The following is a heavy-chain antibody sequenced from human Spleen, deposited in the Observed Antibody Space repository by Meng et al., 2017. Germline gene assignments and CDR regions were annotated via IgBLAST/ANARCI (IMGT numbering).Heavy chain of an antibody. D-gene: IGHD3-10*01. CDR3: ATAGSDRQIPRY. V-gene: IGHV3-13*01. CDR2: IGTAGDT. J-gene: IGHJ4*02. CDR1: GFTFSSYD. Sequence: VQLVESGGGLVQPGGSLRLSCAASGFTFSSYDMHWVRQATGKGLEWVSAIGTAGDTYYPGSVKGRFTISRDNSKNTLFLQMNSLTAEDTAVYYSATAGSDRQIPRYWGQGTLVTVSS.